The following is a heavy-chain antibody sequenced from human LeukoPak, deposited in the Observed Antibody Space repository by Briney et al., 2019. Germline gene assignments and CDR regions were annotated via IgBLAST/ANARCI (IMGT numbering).Heavy chain of an antibody. CDR2: ISSSGSTI. CDR3: AKDVVGQQWPENY. V-gene: IGHV3-48*03. Sequence: GGSLRLSCAASGFTFSSYEMNWVRQAPGKGLEWVSYISSSGSTIYYADSVKGRFTISRDNAKNSLYLQMNSLRAEDTAVYFCAKDVVGQQWPENYWGQGTLVTVSS. D-gene: IGHD6-19*01. CDR1: GFTFSSYE. J-gene: IGHJ4*02.